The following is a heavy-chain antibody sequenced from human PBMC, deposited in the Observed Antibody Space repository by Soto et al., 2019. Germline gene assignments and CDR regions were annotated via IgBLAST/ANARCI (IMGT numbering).Heavy chain of an antibody. CDR2: IKGDGSDK. CDR3: ASGLAYTQGRDY. CDR1: GFNFGASW. V-gene: IGHV3-7*05. Sequence: DVLLVESGGGLVQPGGSLRLSCAASGFNFGASWMTWVRQAPGKGPEWVANIKGDGSDKYYADPVGGLFTISRDTAKNSLYLQMNSRTAEDTAVYYCASGLAYTQGRDYWDQGTPVTVSS. D-gene: IGHD3-16*01. J-gene: IGHJ4*02.